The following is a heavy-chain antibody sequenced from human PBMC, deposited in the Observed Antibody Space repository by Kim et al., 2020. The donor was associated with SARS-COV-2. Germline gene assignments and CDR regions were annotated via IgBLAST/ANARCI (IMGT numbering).Heavy chain of an antibody. V-gene: IGHV3-30*18. D-gene: IGHD5-18*01. CDR2: ISYDGSAE. J-gene: IGHJ2*01. CDR3: AKEYTRHSPDWYFDL. Sequence: GGSLKRSCAASGFTFSNYGMHWVRQAPGKGPEWVTVISYDGSAEFYTDSVKGRFTISRANSKNTLFLQMNSLTTEDTAVYYCAKEYTRHSPDWYFDLWGRGTLGTVSS. CDR1: GFTFSNYG.